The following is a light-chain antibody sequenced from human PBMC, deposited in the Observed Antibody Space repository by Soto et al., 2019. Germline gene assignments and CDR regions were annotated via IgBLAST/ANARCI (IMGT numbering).Light chain of an antibody. J-gene: IGKJ1*01. Sequence: DIQMTQSPSTLSASVGDRVTITCRASQSVDRWLAWYQQRPGKAPKALIYKASNLESGVPSRFSGSGSWTEFTLTITSLQPGDMATYYYQQYTTLLTFGQGTMVEMK. CDR3: QQYTTLLT. CDR2: KAS. V-gene: IGKV1-5*03. CDR1: QSVDRW.